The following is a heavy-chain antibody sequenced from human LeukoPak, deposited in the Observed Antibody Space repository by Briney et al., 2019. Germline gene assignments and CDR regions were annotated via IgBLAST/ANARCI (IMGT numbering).Heavy chain of an antibody. D-gene: IGHD2-2*02. CDR2: ISGSGGST. J-gene: IGHJ4*02. CDR1: GFTFSSYA. CDR3: ATRPIVVVPAAIPAAADY. Sequence: PGGSLRLSCAASGFTFSSYAMSWVRQAPGKGLEWVSAISGSGGSTYYADSVKGRFTNSRDNSKNTLYLQMNSLRAEDTAVYYCATRPIVVVPAAIPAAADYWGQGTLVTVSS. V-gene: IGHV3-23*01.